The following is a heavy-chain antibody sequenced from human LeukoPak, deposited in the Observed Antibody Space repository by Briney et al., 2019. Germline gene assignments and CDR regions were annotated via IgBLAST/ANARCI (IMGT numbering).Heavy chain of an antibody. J-gene: IGHJ5*02. D-gene: IGHD6-13*01. Sequence: ASVKVSCKVSGYSLIELSMHWVRQGPGKGLEWMGGIDREDGEAIYAQKFEGRVAMTEDTSTGTAFLELSSLTSEDTAVYYCATLDLPPATAAVAAWGRGTLVTVSS. CDR1: GYSLIELS. CDR2: IDREDGEA. V-gene: IGHV1-24*01. CDR3: ATLDLPPATAAVAA.